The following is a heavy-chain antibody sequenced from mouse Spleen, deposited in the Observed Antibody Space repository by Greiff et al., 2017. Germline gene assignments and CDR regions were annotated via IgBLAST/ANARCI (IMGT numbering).Heavy chain of an antibody. D-gene: IGHD1-1*01. V-gene: IGHV3-1*01. CDR3: AREGLRSVAY. Sequence: DVKLQESGPGMVKPSQSLSLTCTVTGYSITSGYDWHWIRHFPGNKLEWMGYISYSGSTNYNPSLKSRISITHDTSKNHFFLKLNSVTTEDTATYYCAREGLRSVAYWGQGTLVTVSA. J-gene: IGHJ3*01. CDR2: ISYSGST. CDR1: GYSITSGYD.